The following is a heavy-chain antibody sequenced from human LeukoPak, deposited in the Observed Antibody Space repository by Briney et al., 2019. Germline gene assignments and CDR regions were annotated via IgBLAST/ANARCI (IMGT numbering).Heavy chain of an antibody. CDR1: GYSFTNYW. Sequence: GESLKISCKGSGYSFTNYWIGWVRQMPGKGLEWMGIIYPGDSATRYSPSFQGQVTISADKSISTAYLQWSSLKASDTAMYYCARLGRYDNSGYYYAYWGQGIQVPVSS. D-gene: IGHD3-22*01. V-gene: IGHV5-51*01. CDR3: ARLGRYDNSGYYYAY. J-gene: IGHJ4*02. CDR2: IYPGDSAT.